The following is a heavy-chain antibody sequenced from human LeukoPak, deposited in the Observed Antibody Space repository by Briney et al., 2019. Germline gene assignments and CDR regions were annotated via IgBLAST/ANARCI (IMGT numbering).Heavy chain of an antibody. CDR3: ARDALRFGSSSGVTFYFDY. D-gene: IGHD6-6*01. V-gene: IGHV3-48*04. CDR1: GFIFNDYS. CDR2: IGIDSGNT. Sequence: GGSLRLSCAASGFIFNDYSMNWVRQAPGKGLEWISYIGIDSGNTKYADSVKGRFTISGDNAKSSLYLQMNSLRAEDTAVYYCARDALRFGSSSGVTFYFDYWGQGTLVTVSS. J-gene: IGHJ4*02.